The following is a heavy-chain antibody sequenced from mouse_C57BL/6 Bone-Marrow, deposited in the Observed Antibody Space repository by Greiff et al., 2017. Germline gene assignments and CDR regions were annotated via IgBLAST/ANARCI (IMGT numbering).Heavy chain of an antibody. V-gene: IGHV14-4*01. J-gene: IGHJ2*01. CDR2: IDPENGDT. Sequence: EVQLQQSGAELVRPGASVKLSCTASGFNIKDDYMHWVKQRPEQGLEGIGWIDPENGDTEYASKFQGKATITADTSSNTAYLQLSSLTSEDTAVYYCTFYSNYYFDYWGQGTTLTVSS. D-gene: IGHD2-5*01. CDR1: GFNIKDDY. CDR3: TFYSNYYFDY.